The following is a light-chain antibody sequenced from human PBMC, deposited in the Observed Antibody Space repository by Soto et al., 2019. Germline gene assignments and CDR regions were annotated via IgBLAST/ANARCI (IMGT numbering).Light chain of an antibody. CDR1: SGHSSYA. CDR2: LNSDGSH. Sequence: QPVLTQSPSASASLGASVKLTCTLTSGHSSYAIAWHQQQPEKGPRYLMKLNSDGSHTKGDGIPDRFSASSSGAERYLTISSLQSEDEADYSCQTWGTGVVFGGGTKLTVL. V-gene: IGLV4-69*01. J-gene: IGLJ2*01. CDR3: QTWGTGVV.